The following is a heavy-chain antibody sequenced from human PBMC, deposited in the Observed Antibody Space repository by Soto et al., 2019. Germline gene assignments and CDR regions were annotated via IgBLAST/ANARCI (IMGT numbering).Heavy chain of an antibody. CDR1: GFTFSSYG. J-gene: IGHJ4*02. CDR3: ARPVTTAMAFPDY. V-gene: IGHV3-33*01. D-gene: IGHD5-18*01. Sequence: QVQLVESGGGVVQPGRSLRLSCAVSGFTFSSYGMHWVRQAPGKGLEWVAVIWYDGSKKYYADSVKGRFTISRDDXRNKLYLQMNGLRAEDTAVYYCARPVTTAMAFPDYWGQGTLVTVSS. CDR2: IWYDGSKK.